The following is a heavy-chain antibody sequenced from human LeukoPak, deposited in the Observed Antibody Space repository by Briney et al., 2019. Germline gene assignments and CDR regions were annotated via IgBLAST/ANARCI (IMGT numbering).Heavy chain of an antibody. J-gene: IGHJ4*02. D-gene: IGHD2-2*01. CDR2: IKQDGSEK. CDR3: AGGGTSSDY. Sequence: HPGGSLRLSCAASGFTFNNYGMTWVRQAPGKGLEWVANIKQDGSEKYYVDSVKGRFTISRDNAKNSLYLQMNSLRAEDTAVYYCAGGGTSSDYWGQGTLVTVSS. CDR1: GFTFNNYG. V-gene: IGHV3-7*04.